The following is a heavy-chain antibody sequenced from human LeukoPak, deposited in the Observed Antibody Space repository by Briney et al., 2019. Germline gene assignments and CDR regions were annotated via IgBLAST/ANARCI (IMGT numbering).Heavy chain of an antibody. J-gene: IGHJ4*02. CDR1: GGSISSHY. CDR2: LYDSVRT. V-gene: IGHV4-59*11. Sequence: SETLSLTCTVSGGSISSHYWSWLRQPPGKGLEWIAYLYDSVRTKDNPSLKGRVTLSADTSKNQHSLRLSSVTAADTAVYYCATIRGGDIYGYFDFWGQGILVTVSS. CDR3: ATIRGGDIYGYFDF. D-gene: IGHD5-18*01.